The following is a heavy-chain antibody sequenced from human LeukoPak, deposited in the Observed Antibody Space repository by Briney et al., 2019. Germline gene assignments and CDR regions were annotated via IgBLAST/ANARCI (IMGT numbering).Heavy chain of an antibody. Sequence: SETLSLTCAVSGGSISSGGYSWSWIRQPPGKGLEWIGYIYHSGSTYYNPSLKSRVTISVDRSKNQFSLKLSSVTAADTAVYYCARSPRSWLSPYYFDYWGQGTLVTVSS. V-gene: IGHV4-30-2*01. CDR3: ARSPRSWLSPYYFDY. J-gene: IGHJ4*02. CDR1: GGSISSGGYS. D-gene: IGHD3-22*01. CDR2: IYHSGST.